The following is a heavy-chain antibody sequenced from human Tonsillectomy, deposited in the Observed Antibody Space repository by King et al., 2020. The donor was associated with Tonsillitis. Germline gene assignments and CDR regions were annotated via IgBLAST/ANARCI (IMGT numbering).Heavy chain of an antibody. Sequence: VQLVESGGGVVQPGRSLRLSCAASGFTFSNYAMHWVRQAPGKGLEWVTVISSDGSNKYYADSVKGRFTISRDNSTNTLHLQMNSLRAEDTAVYYCARDPHDYESVGAFDIWGQGTMVTVSS. D-gene: IGHD4-17*01. CDR1: GFTFSNYA. J-gene: IGHJ3*02. V-gene: IGHV3-30*04. CDR2: ISSDGSNK. CDR3: ARDPHDYESVGAFDI.